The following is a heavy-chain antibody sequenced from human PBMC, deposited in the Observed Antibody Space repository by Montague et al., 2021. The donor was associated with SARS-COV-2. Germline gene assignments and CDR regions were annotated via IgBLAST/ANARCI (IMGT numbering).Heavy chain of an antibody. J-gene: IGHJ6*02. CDR2: ISHGGTT. D-gene: IGHD1-14*01. CDR3: GRGRKVVPWFRYYDMDV. CDR1: DGSFSGYY. V-gene: IGHV4-34*01. Sequence: SETLSLTCAVYDGSFSGYYWNWIRQPPGKGLEWIWEISHGGTTNYNPSLKSRATISLDKSKSQFSLKLTSVTAADTAIYYCGRGRKVVPWFRYYDMDVWGQGTTVTVSS.